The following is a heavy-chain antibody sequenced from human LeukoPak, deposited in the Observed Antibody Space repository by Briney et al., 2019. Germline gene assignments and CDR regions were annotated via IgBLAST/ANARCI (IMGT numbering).Heavy chain of an antibody. J-gene: IGHJ6*02. D-gene: IGHD2-15*01. CDR2: IIPIFGTA. CDR3: ARGDVVVVAAIRPYYCGMDV. V-gene: IGHV1-69*13. Sequence: GASVKVSCKASGGTFSSYAISWVRQAPGQGLEWMGGIIPIFGTANYAQKFQGRVTITADESTSTAYMELSSLRSEDTAVYYCARGDVVVVAAIRPYYCGMDVWGQGTTVTVSS. CDR1: GGTFSSYA.